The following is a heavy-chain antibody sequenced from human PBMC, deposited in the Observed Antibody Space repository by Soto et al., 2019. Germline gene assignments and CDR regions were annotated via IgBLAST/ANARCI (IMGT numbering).Heavy chain of an antibody. CDR2: ISASDGST. J-gene: IGHJ4*02. V-gene: IGHV1-18*01. D-gene: IGHD3-10*01. CDR3: ATYYFGSGSYYRFDN. Sequence: GASVKVSCKASGYAFSFGFSWVRQAPGQGLEWMGWISASDGSTNSAQKFRGRISLTTDTSTNTAYLDLLSLTSDDTAVYFCATYYFGSGSYYRFDNWGQGTLVTVS. CDR1: GYAFSFG.